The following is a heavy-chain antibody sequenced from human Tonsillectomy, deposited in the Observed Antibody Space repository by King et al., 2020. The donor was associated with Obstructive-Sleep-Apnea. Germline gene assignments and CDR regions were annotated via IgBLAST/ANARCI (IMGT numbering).Heavy chain of an antibody. CDR1: GFTFSSYS. Sequence: VQLVESGGGLVKPGGSLRLSCAASGFTFSSYSMNWVRQAPGKGLEWVSSIISSSSYIYYADSVKGRFSISRDNAKKSLYLQMNRLRAEDTAVYYCARARGHYDILTGYYPGAFDIWGQGTMVTVSS. J-gene: IGHJ3*02. CDR2: IISSSSYI. D-gene: IGHD3-9*01. V-gene: IGHV3-21*01. CDR3: ARARGHYDILTGYYPGAFDI.